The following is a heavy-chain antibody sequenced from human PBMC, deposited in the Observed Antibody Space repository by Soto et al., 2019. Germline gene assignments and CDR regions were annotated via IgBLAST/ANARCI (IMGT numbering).Heavy chain of an antibody. CDR1: GFTFSSYS. Sequence: EVQLVESGGGLVQPGGSLRLSCAASGFTFSSYSMNWVRQAPGKGLEWVSYISSSSSTIYDADSVKGRFTISRDNAKNSLYLQMNSLRAEDTAVYYCARDRRVVVAAASAGWFDPWGQGTLVTVSS. CDR3: ARDRRVVVAAASAGWFDP. CDR2: ISSSSSTI. J-gene: IGHJ5*02. V-gene: IGHV3-48*01. D-gene: IGHD2-15*01.